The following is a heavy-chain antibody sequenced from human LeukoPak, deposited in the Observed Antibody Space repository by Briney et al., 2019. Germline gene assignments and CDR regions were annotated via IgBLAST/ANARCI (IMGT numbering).Heavy chain of an antibody. CDR2: ISRSGSTK. V-gene: IGHV3-11*04. J-gene: IGHJ4*02. CDR3: AKDQTVYLGY. CDR1: GFTFSDYN. D-gene: IGHD1-1*01. Sequence: PGGSLRLSCAASGFTFSDYNMRWIRQAPGKGLEWVSSISRSGSTKYYADSVKGRFTISRDNSKNTLYLQMNSLRAEDTAVYYCAKDQTVYLGYWGQGTLVTVSS.